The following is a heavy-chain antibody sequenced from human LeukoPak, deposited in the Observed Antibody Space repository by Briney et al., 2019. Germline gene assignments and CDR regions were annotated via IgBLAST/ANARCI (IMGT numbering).Heavy chain of an antibody. V-gene: IGHV1-18*04. CDR2: ISGDYGYT. D-gene: IGHD3-16*01. CDR1: GYTFNSHG. Sequence: ASVKVSCKASGYTFNSHGISWIRQAPGQGPEWMGWISGDYGYTKYAQKFQGRVTMTTDTSTDTSYMELRSLRSDDTAVYYCARNETTGGGGFDYWGQGTLITVSS. CDR3: ARNETTGGGGFDY. J-gene: IGHJ4*02.